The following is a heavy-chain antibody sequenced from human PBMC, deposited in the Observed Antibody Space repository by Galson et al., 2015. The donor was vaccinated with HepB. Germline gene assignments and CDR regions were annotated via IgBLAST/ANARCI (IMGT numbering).Heavy chain of an antibody. CDR1: GGSFSGYY. J-gene: IGHJ3*02. D-gene: IGHD6-19*01. Sequence: LTCAVYGGSFSGYYWSWIRQPPGKGLEWIGEINHSGSTNYNPSLKSRVTISLDTSKNQFSLKLTSVTAADTAVYYCARGGYTSGWYFTDAFDIWGQGTMVTVSS. CDR3: ARGGYTSGWYFTDAFDI. CDR2: INHSGST. V-gene: IGHV4-34*01.